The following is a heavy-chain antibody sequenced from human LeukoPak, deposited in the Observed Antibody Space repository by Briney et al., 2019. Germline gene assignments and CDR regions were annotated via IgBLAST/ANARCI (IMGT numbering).Heavy chain of an antibody. Sequence: SQTLSLTCTVSGGSISSGGYYWSWIRQHPGKGLEWIGYIYYSGSTYYNPSLKSRVTISVDTSKNQFSLKLSSVTAADTAVYYCARVQHCTNGVCPAYVDYWGQGTLVTVSS. CDR2: IYYSGST. J-gene: IGHJ4*02. V-gene: IGHV4-31*03. D-gene: IGHD2-8*01. CDR1: GGSISSGGYY. CDR3: ARVQHCTNGVCPAYVDY.